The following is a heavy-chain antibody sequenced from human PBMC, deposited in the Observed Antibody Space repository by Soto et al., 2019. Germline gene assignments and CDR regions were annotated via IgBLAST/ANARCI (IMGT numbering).Heavy chain of an antibody. V-gene: IGHV3-30-3*01. CDR3: ARDGVVRGPYYYYGMDV. J-gene: IGHJ6*02. Sequence: AGGSLRLSCAASGFTFSSYAMHWVRQAPGKGLEWVAVISYDGSNKYYADSVKGRFTISRDNSKNTLYLQMNSLRAEDTAVYYCARDGVVRGPYYYYGMDVWGQGTTVTVSS. CDR1: GFTFSSYA. CDR2: ISYDGSNK. D-gene: IGHD3-10*01.